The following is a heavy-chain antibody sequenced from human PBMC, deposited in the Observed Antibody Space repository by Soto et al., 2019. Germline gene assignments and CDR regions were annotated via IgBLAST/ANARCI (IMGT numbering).Heavy chain of an antibody. Sequence: EVQLLESGGGLVQPGGSLRLSCAASGFTFSSYAMSWVRQAPGKGLEWVSAISGSGGSTYYADSVKGRFTISRDNSKNTLYLQMNCLRAEDTDVDYCAKVITIFGVVKMNYYRMDVWGQGTTVTVSS. D-gene: IGHD3-3*01. CDR1: GFTFSSYA. CDR2: ISGSGGST. V-gene: IGHV3-23*01. J-gene: IGHJ6*02. CDR3: AKVITIFGVVKMNYYRMDV.